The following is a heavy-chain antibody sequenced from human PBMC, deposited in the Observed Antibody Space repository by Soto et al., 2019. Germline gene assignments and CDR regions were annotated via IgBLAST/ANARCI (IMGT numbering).Heavy chain of an antibody. D-gene: IGHD3-10*01. Sequence: QVHLVQSGAEVKKPGSSVKVSCTTSGGPFSNYGISWVRQAPGQGFEWIGGIIPVFATPHYAEKFQDRLTITADESSSSVFMELTRLRFEDTAVYFCAREGSSASWGQGTLVTVSS. CDR2: IIPVFATP. CDR1: GGPFSNYG. V-gene: IGHV1-69*19. CDR3: AREGSSAS. J-gene: IGHJ3*01.